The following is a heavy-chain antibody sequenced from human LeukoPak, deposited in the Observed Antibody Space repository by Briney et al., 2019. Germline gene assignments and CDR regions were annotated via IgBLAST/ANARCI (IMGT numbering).Heavy chain of an antibody. CDR2: IYYSGST. CDR1: GGSVSSGSYY. CDR3: ARAPTITIFGVVIKQAWFDP. D-gene: IGHD3-3*01. Sequence: MASETLSLTCTVSGGSVSSGSYYWSWIRQPPGKGLEWIGYIYYSGSTNYNPSLKSRVTISVDTSKNQFSLKLSSVTAADTAVYYCARAPTITIFGVVIKQAWFDPWGQGALVTVSS. J-gene: IGHJ5*02. V-gene: IGHV4-61*01.